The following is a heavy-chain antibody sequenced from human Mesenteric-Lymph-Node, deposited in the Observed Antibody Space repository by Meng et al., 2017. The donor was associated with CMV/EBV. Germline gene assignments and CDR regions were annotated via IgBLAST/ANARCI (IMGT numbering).Heavy chain of an antibody. CDR2: ISGGGSST. J-gene: IGHJ6*02. V-gene: IGHV3-74*01. CDR3: ASPVRYCSGGSCPLGMDV. Sequence: GGSLRLSCAASGFTFNSYWMHWVRQPPGRGLLWVSHISGGGSSTNYADSVKGRFTISRDNAKNSLYLQMNSLRAEDTAVYYCASPVRYCSGGSCPLGMDVWGQGTTVTVSS. D-gene: IGHD2-15*01. CDR1: GFTFNSYW.